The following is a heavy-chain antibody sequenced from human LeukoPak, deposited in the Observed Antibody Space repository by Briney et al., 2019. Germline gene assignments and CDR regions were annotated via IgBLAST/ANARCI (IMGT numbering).Heavy chain of an antibody. CDR1: GGSISSGDYY. D-gene: IGHD3-3*01. CDR2: IYYSGST. CDR3: ARDTGLYYDFWSGLHAFDI. J-gene: IGHJ3*02. Sequence: PSQTLSLTCTVSGGSISSGDYYWSWIRQPPGKGLEWIGYIYYSGSTYYNPSLKSRVTISVDTFKNQFSLKLCSVTAADTAVYYCARDTGLYYDFWSGLHAFDIWGQGTMVTVSS. V-gene: IGHV4-30-4*08.